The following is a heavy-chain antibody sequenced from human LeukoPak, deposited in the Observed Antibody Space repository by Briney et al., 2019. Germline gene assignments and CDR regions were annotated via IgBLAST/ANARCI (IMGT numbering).Heavy chain of an antibody. CDR2: ISAYNGNT. D-gene: IGHD6-19*01. CDR3: AKDSSVWYLAPYYYYGMDV. J-gene: IGHJ6*02. CDR1: GYTFTSYG. Sequence: ASVKVSCKASGYTFTSYGICWVRQAPGQGLEWMGWISAYNGNTNYAQKLQGRVTMTTDTSTSTAYMELRSLRSDDTAVYYCAKDSSVWYLAPYYYYGMDVWGQGTTVTVSS. V-gene: IGHV1-18*01.